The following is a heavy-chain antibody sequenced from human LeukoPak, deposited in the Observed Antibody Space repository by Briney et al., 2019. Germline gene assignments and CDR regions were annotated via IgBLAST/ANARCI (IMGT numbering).Heavy chain of an antibody. V-gene: IGHV1-8*01. CDR1: GYTFTSYD. CDR3: ASSQDPTIPCAY. Sequence: ASVKVSCKASGYTFTSYDINWVRQATGQGLEWMGWMNPNSGNTGYAQKFQGRVTMTRNTSISTAYMELSSLTSEDTAVYYCASSQDPTIPCAYWGQGALVTVSS. CDR2: MNPNSGNT. D-gene: IGHD2-21*01. J-gene: IGHJ4*02.